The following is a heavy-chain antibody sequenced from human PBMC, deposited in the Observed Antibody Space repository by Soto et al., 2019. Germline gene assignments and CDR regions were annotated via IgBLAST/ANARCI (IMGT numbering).Heavy chain of an antibody. V-gene: IGHV4-30-2*01. D-gene: IGHD2-2*01. J-gene: IGHJ6*02. CDR1: GGSISSGGYS. CDR3: ARDRYCSSTSCYPGGMDV. Sequence: TLSLTCAVSGGSISSGGYSWSWIRQPPGKGLEWIGYIYHSGSTYYNPSLKSRVTISVDRSKNQFSLKLSSVTAADTAVYYCARDRYCSSTSCYPGGMDVWGQGTTVTV. CDR2: IYHSGST.